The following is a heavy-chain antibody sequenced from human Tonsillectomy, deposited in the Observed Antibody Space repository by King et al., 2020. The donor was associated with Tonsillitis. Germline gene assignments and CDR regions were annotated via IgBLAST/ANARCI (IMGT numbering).Heavy chain of an antibody. CDR2: IYPGDSDT. J-gene: IGHJ4*02. CDR3: ARGVSGYTSGYDC. V-gene: IGHV5-51*01. CDR1: GYSFSTYW. D-gene: IGHD6-19*01. Sequence: EVQLVESGAVVKKPGESLKISCEGSGYSFSTYWIGWVRQMPGKGLEWMGIIYPGDSDTKYSPSFQGQVTISADKSISTAYLQWSSLKASDTAMYYCARGVSGYTSGYDCWGQGTLVSVSS.